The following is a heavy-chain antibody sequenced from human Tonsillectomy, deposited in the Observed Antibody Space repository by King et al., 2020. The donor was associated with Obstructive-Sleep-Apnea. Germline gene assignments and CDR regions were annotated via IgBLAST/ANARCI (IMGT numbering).Heavy chain of an antibody. CDR2: IVVGSGNV. V-gene: IGHV1-58*01. CDR1: GFTFTSSA. Sequence: QLVESGPEVKKPGTSVKVSCKASGFTFTSSAVQWVRQARGQPLEWIGWIVVGSGNVSYAQKFQERVTITRDMSTNTAYMELSSLRSEDTAVYYCAAGGPGMYAISPPDYWGQGTLVTVSS. J-gene: IGHJ4*02. D-gene: IGHD2-8*01. CDR3: AAGGPGMYAISPPDY.